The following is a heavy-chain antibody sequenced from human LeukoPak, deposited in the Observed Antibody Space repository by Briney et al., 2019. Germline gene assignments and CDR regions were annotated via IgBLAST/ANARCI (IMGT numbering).Heavy chain of an antibody. J-gene: IGHJ4*02. CDR1: GYTFTGYY. CDR3: ATRPIAVAGTDFDY. CDR2: INPNSGGT. D-gene: IGHD6-19*01. V-gene: IGHV1-2*02. Sequence: ASVKVSCKASGYTFTGYYMHWVRQAPGQGLEWMGWINPNSGGTNYAQKFQGKVTMTRDTSISTAYMELSRLRSDDTAVYYCATRPIAVAGTDFDYWGQGTLVTVSS.